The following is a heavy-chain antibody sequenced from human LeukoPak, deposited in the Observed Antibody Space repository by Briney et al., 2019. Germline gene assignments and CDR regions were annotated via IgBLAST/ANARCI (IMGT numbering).Heavy chain of an antibody. V-gene: IGHV1-3*01. CDR3: ARDQSLGGYPDY. D-gene: IGHD3-16*01. CDR2: INAGSGDT. Sequence: GASVKVSCKASGYTFTTSAMHWVRQAPGQRPEWMGWINAGSGDTKYSQKFQGRVTFTRDTSASTAYMALSSLRFEDTAVYFCARDQSLGGYPDYWGQGTLVTVS. J-gene: IGHJ4*02. CDR1: GYTFTTSA.